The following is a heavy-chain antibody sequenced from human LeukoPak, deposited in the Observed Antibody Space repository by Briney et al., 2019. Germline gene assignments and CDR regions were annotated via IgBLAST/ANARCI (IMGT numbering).Heavy chain of an antibody. CDR1: GYTFTGYY. CDR3: ARSRGGRSFDY. J-gene: IGHJ4*02. D-gene: IGHD2-15*01. V-gene: IGHV1-2*02. CDR2: INPNSGGT. Sequence: ASVTVTCKASGYTFTGYYMHWVRQAPGQGLEWMGWINPNSGGTNYAQKFQGRVTMTRDTSISTAYMELSRLRSDDTAVYYCARSRGGRSFDYWGQGTLVTVSS.